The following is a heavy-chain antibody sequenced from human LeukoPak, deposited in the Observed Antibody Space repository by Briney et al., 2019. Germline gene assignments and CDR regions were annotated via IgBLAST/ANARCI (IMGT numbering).Heavy chain of an antibody. D-gene: IGHD3-3*01. J-gene: IGHJ5*02. CDR1: GYTFTSYY. V-gene: IGHV1-46*01. Sequence: ASVKVSCKASGYTFTSYYMHWVRQAPGQGLEWMGIINPSGGSTSYAQKFQGRVTMTRDTSISTAYMELSRLRSDDTAVYYCARAHPSITIFGVVTVVFDPWGQGTLVTVSS. CDR2: INPSGGST. CDR3: ARAHPSITIFGVVTVVFDP.